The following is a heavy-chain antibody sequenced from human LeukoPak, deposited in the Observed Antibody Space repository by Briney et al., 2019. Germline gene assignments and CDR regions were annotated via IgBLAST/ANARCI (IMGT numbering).Heavy chain of an antibody. J-gene: IGHJ4*02. V-gene: IGHV4-34*01. D-gene: IGHD4-4*01. Sequence: SETLSLTCAVYGGSFSGYYWGWIRQPPGKGLEWIGEINHSGSTNYNPSLKSRVTISVDTSKNQFSLKLSSVTAADTAVYYCANSNLDYWGQGTLVTVSS. CDR3: ANSNLDY. CDR2: INHSGST. CDR1: GGSFSGYY.